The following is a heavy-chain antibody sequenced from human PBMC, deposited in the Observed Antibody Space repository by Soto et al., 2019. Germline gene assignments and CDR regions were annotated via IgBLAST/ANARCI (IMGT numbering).Heavy chain of an antibody. CDR1: GGTFSSYT. CDR2: IIPILGIA. J-gene: IGHJ6*02. CDR3: AREGYCSGGSCSYGMDV. Sequence: QVQLVQSGAEVKKPGSSVKVSCKASGGTFSSYTISWVRQAPGQGLEWMGRIIPILGIANYAQKFQGRVTITADKATSTADMELSSLRSEDTAVYYCAREGYCSGGSCSYGMDVWGQGTTVTVSS. D-gene: IGHD2-15*01. V-gene: IGHV1-69*08.